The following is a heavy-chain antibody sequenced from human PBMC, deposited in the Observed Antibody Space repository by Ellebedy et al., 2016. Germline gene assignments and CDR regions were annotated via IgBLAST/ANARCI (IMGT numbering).Heavy chain of an antibody. CDR2: MYYDGSNE. CDR3: ARDEILVQGYFDL. V-gene: IGHV3-33*08. J-gene: IGHJ2*01. Sequence: GESLKISCAASGFTFSSYWMSWVRQVPGKGLEWVAVMYYDGSNEYYAVSVKGRFTISRDNSKNTLFLQMNSLRTDDTAVYYCARDEILVQGYFDLWGRGTLVTVSS. D-gene: IGHD6-6*01. CDR1: GFTFSSYW.